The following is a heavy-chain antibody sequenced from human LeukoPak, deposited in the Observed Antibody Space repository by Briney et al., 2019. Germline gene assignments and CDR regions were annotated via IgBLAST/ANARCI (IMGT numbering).Heavy chain of an antibody. CDR3: ARRHGDYAGFDY. Sequence: PLETLSLTCTVSGGSISSYYWSWIRQPPGKGLEWIGYIYYSGSTNYNPSLKSRVTISVDTSKNQFSLKLSSVTAADTAVYYCARRHGDYAGFDYWGQGTLVTVSS. D-gene: IGHD4-17*01. CDR2: IYYSGST. V-gene: IGHV4-59*08. CDR1: GGSISSYY. J-gene: IGHJ4*02.